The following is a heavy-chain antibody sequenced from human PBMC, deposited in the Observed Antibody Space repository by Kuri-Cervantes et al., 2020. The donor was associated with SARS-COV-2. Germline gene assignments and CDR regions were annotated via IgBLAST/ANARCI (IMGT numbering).Heavy chain of an antibody. CDR2: IYPTDSDT. V-gene: IGHV5-51*01. Sequence: GESLKISCKGSGFRFTTYWIGWVRQMPGKGLEWMAIIYPTDSDTRYSPSFQGQVTISADKSISTAYLQWSSLKASDSAMYYCAWTRGSYYTDAFDLWGQGTMVTVSS. D-gene: IGHD1-26*01. CDR3: AWTRGSYYTDAFDL. J-gene: IGHJ3*01. CDR1: GFRFTTYW.